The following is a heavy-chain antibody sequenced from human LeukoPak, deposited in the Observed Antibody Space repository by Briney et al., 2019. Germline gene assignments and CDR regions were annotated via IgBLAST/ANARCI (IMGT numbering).Heavy chain of an antibody. CDR3: AKDQGWCSGGNCYPHY. Sequence: ASVKVSCKASGYSFARYGITWVRQAPGQGLERMGWITAYNGDTKSAQKFQGRLTMTTDASTSTANMELKSLRSDDTAVYYCAKDQGWCSGGNCYPHYWGQGTLVTVSS. CDR1: GYSFARYG. J-gene: IGHJ4*02. CDR2: ITAYNGDT. D-gene: IGHD2-15*01. V-gene: IGHV1-18*01.